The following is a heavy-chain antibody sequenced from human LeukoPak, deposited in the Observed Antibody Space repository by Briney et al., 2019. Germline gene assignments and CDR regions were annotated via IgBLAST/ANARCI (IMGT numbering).Heavy chain of an antibody. J-gene: IGHJ3*02. CDR1: GFSFNTYW. D-gene: IGHD3-9*01. CDR2: INLTGST. V-gene: IGHV4-34*08. Sequence: GSLRLSCVASGFSFNTYWMSWIRQPPGKGLEWIGEINLTGSTNYNPSLKSRVTISVDTSKNQFSLKLSSVTAADTAVYYCAGADILTGKGIFDIWGQGTMVTVSS. CDR3: AGADILTGKGIFDI.